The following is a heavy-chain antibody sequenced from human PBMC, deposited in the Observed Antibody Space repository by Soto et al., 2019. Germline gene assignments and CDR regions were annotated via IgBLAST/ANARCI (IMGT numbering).Heavy chain of an antibody. CDR1: GYTFTGYY. D-gene: IGHD2-2*01. CDR3: AREDCSSTSCRNRCDP. CDR2: INPNSGGT. Sequence: QVQLVQSGAEVKKPGASVKVSCKASGYTFTGYYMHWVRQAPGQGLEWMGWINPNSGGTNYSQKFQGSVTMTRDTSISTAYSELSRLRSDDTAGYYCAREDCSSTSCRNRCDPWGQGTLVTVSS. V-gene: IGHV1-2*04. J-gene: IGHJ5*02.